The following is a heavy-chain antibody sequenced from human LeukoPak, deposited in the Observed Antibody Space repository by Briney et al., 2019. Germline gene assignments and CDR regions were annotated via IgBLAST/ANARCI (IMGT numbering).Heavy chain of an antibody. V-gene: IGHV4-34*01. CDR1: GGSFSGYY. Sequence: SETLSLTCAVYGGSFSGYYWSWIRQPPGKGLEWIGEINHSGSTNYNPSLKSRVTISVDTSKNQFSLKLSSVTAVDTAVYYCARAAPYYRWFDPWGQGTLVTVSS. CDR3: ARAAPYYRWFDP. D-gene: IGHD3-10*01. J-gene: IGHJ5*02. CDR2: INHSGST.